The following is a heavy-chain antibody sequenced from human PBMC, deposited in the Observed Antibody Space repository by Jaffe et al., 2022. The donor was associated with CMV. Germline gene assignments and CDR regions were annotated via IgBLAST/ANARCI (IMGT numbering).Heavy chain of an antibody. J-gene: IGHJ5*01. CDR1: GASIKSNNYY. V-gene: IGHV4-39*01. D-gene: IGHD2-2*01. Sequence: QLQLQESGPRLVKPSETLSLTCTVSGASIKSNNYYWDWLRQPPGKGLEWIGTIYYTGSTHYNPSLKSRATISVDTSKSQFSLRLSSVTAADTALYYCARRVASTSTFGSWGQGALVIVSS. CDR2: IYYTGST. CDR3: ARRVASTSTFGS.